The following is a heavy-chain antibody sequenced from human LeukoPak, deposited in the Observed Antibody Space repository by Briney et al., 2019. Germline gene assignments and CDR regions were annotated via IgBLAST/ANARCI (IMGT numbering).Heavy chain of an antibody. Sequence: PSETLSLTCAVYGGSFSGYYWSWIRQPPGKGLEWIGEINHSGSTNYNPSLKSRVTISVDTSKNQFSLKLSSVTAADTAVYYCARGPITSADYDFWDWRQYYFDYWGQGTLVTVSS. CDR2: INHSGST. V-gene: IGHV4-34*01. CDR3: ARGPITSADYDFWDWRQYYFDY. J-gene: IGHJ4*02. CDR1: GGSFSGYY. D-gene: IGHD3-3*01.